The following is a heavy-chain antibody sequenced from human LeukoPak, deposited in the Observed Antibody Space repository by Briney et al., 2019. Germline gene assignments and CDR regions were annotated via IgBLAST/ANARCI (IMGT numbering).Heavy chain of an antibody. CDR1: GYTFTGYY. Sequence: GASVKVSYKASGYTFTGYYMLCVRQAPGQGLEWMGWINPKSGGTNYAQKFQGRVTMTRDTSINTAYVEVSRLRSDDTAVYYCARAVSLDSSSWYAFDIWGQGAMVTVSS. J-gene: IGHJ3*02. D-gene: IGHD6-13*01. V-gene: IGHV1-2*02. CDR2: INPKSGGT. CDR3: ARAVSLDSSSWYAFDI.